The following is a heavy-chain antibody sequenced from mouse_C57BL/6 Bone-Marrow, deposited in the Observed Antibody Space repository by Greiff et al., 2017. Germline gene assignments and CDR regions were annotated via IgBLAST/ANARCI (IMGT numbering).Heavy chain of an antibody. CDR1: GYTFTSYW. CDR2: IDTSDSET. D-gene: IGHD2-1*01. V-gene: IGHV1-52*01. CDR3: SREGLYYYYGNYDYFDY. J-gene: IGHJ2*01. Sequence: VQLQQPGAELVRPGSSVKLSCKASGYTFTSYWMRWVKLRPIQGLEWIGNIDTSDSETHYNQKFKDKATLTVDKSSSTAYMQLSSLTSEDSAVYYCSREGLYYYYGNYDYFDYWGQGTTLTCAS.